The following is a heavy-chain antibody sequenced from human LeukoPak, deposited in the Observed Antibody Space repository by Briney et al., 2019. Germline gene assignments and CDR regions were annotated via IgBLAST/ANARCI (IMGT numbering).Heavy chain of an antibody. CDR1: GGSICSGGYY. V-gene: IGHV4-31*03. D-gene: IGHD1-1*01. J-gene: IGHJ4*02. CDR2: IYYSGST. CDR3: ARGIGPQYNDY. Sequence: SETLSLTCTVSGGSICSGGYYWSWIRQHPGKGLEWIGYIYYSGSTYYNPSLKSRVTISVDTSKNQFSLKLSSVTAADTAVYYCARGIGPQYNDYWGQGTLVTVSS.